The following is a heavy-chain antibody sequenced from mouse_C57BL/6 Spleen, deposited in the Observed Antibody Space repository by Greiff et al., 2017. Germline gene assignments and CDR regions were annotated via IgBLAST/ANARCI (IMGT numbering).Heavy chain of an antibody. D-gene: IGHD1-1*01. V-gene: IGHV5-17*01. Sequence: EVQVVESGGGLVKPGGSLKLSCAASGFTFSDYGMHWVRQAPEKGLEWVAYISSGSSTIYYADTVKGRFTISRDNAKNTLFLQMTSLRSEDTAMYYCARPYYYGSSPYYFDYWGQGTTRTVSS. CDR2: ISSGSSTI. J-gene: IGHJ2*01. CDR3: ARPYYYGSSPYYFDY. CDR1: GFTFSDYG.